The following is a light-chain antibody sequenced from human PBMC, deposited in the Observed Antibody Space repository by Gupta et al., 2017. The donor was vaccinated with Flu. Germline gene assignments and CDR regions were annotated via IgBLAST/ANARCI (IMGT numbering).Light chain of an antibody. J-gene: IGKJ2*01. CDR2: LGS. CDR3: MQGLQTLPYT. V-gene: IGKV2-28*01. CDR1: QSLLHRNGFNY. Sequence: IVMTQSPLSLSVTPGEPASISCRSSQSLLHRNGFNYLAWYLQRPGQSPQLLISLGSNRASGVPDRFSGRGSGTDFTLTISRVEAEDVGIYYCMQGLQTLPYTFGQGTKLQIK.